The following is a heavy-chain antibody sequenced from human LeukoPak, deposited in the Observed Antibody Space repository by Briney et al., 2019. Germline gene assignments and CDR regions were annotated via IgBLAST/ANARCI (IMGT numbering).Heavy chain of an antibody. CDR1: GGTFSSYA. J-gene: IGHJ4*02. D-gene: IGHD6-19*01. V-gene: IGHV1-69*13. CDR2: IIPIFGTA. CDR3: ARLPSDIAVAGTYYFDY. Sequence: ASVKVSCKASGGTFSSYAISWVRQAPGQGLEWMGGIIPIFGTANYAQKFQGRVTITADESTSTAYMELSSLRSEDTAVCYCARLPSDIAVAGTYYFDYWGQGTLVTVPS.